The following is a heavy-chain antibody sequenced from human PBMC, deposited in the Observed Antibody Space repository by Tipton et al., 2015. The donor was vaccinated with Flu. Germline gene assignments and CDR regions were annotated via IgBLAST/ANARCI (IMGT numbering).Heavy chain of an antibody. D-gene: IGHD3-22*01. CDR3: TGSLRNSSGSPGY. Sequence: LSLTCAVYGGSFSGYYWSWIRQPPGKGLEWIGEINHSGSTYYSPSLKSRVTISADTSNNQFSLRLSSVTAADTAMYYCTGSLRNSSGSPGYWGQGTLVTVSS. V-gene: IGHV4-34*01. CDR1: GGSFSGYY. J-gene: IGHJ4*02. CDR2: INHSGST.